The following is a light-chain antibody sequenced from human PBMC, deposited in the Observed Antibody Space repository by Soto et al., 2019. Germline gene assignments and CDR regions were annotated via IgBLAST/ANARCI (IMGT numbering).Light chain of an antibody. V-gene: IGKV3-15*01. CDR1: QSVDSN. CDR3: QQYNIWPPWT. Sequence: EIVMKRAPVTLSESPGERANLSCRASQSVDSNLAWYQQKPGQAPRLLIYGASTRATGIPARFSGSGSGTEFTLTISSLQSEDFAVFYCQQYNIWPPWTVAQG. J-gene: IGKJ1*01. CDR2: GAS.